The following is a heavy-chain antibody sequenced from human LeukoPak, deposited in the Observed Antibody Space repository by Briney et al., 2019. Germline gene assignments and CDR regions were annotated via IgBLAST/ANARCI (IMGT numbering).Heavy chain of an antibody. J-gene: IGHJ6*02. CDR1: GYIFTDYY. Sequence: GASVKVSCKSSGYIFTDYYIHWIRQAPGQGLEWMGWIDPNSGGTHHAPNFQGRATMTRDTSSSTVYMDLSRIRSADTATDYCARSRTPFYYYGMHVWGLGTSVTVSS. CDR2: IDPNSGGT. D-gene: IGHD1-1*01. CDR3: ARSRTPFYYYGMHV. V-gene: IGHV1-2*02.